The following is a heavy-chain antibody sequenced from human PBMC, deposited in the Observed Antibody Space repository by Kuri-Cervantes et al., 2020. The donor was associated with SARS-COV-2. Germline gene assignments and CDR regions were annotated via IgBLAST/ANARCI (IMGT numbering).Heavy chain of an antibody. CDR3: ARDRDGYSSSWYGGYYYGMDV. D-gene: IGHD6-13*01. CDR2: ISSSSSYI. CDR1: GFTFSSYS. V-gene: IGHV3-21*01. Sequence: GECLKISCAASGFTFSSYSMNWVRQAPGKGLEWVSSISSSSSYIYYADSVKGRFTISRDNAKNSLYLQMNSLRAEDTAVYYCARDRDGYSSSWYGGYYYGMDVLGQGTTVTVSS. J-gene: IGHJ6*02.